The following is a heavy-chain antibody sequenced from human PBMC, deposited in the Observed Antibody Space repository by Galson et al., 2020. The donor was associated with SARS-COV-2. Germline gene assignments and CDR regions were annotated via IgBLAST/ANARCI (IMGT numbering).Heavy chain of an antibody. V-gene: IGHV5-51*01. CDR1: GFSFNNNW. D-gene: IGHD2-2*01. CDR3: VRQEGALVLDDWYFDV. Sequence: KLGESLKISCQTSGFSFNNNWNGLVRQMPGKGLEWVGLTYPRYSDTSYSPSFQGPVTISADKSTTTAFLQWSSLKAPDTAVYYCVRQEGALVLDDWYFDVWGHGTLVTVSS. CDR2: TYPRYSDT. J-gene: IGHJ2*01.